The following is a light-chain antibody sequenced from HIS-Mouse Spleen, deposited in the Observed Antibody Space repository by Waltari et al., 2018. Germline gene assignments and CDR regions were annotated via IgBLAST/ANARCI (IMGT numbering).Light chain of an antibody. V-gene: IGKV3-11*01. CDR3: QQRSNWP. J-gene: IGKJ4*01. CDR1: QDIDDD. Sequence: TQSPAFMSATPGDKVNISCKASQDIDDDMNWYQQKPGQAPRLLIYDASNRATGIPARFSGSGSGTDFTLTISSLEPEDFAVYYCQQRSNWPFGGGTKVEIK. CDR2: DAS.